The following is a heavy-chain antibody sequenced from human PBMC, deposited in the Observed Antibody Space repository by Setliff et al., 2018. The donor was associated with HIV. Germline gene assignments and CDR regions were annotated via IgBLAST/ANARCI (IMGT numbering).Heavy chain of an antibody. Sequence: PGGFLRLSCAASGFTFSSYWMHWVRQAPGKGLVWVSRINSDGTSTTYADSVKGRFTISRDNAKNTLYLQMNSLRAEDTAVYYCARDLSYDYDRSSDTFDYWGQGTLVTVSS. CDR1: GFTFSSYW. CDR2: INSDGTST. V-gene: IGHV3-74*03. J-gene: IGHJ4*02. D-gene: IGHD3-22*01. CDR3: ARDLSYDYDRSSDTFDY.